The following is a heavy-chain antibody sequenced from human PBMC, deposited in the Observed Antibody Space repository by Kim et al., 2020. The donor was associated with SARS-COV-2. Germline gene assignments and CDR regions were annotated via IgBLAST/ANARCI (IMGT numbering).Heavy chain of an antibody. D-gene: IGHD1-7*01. CDR3: ARPLSITGTLVALDI. J-gene: IGHJ3*02. V-gene: IGHV3-30-3*01. CDR2: TSYDGSNK. Sequence: GGSLRLSCAASGFTFRSYTMHWVRQAPGKGLEWVAVTSYDGSNKYYADSVKGRFTISRDNSKNTLYVQMNSLRVEDTAVYYCARPLSITGTLVALDIWGQGTMVTVSS. CDR1: GFTFRSYT.